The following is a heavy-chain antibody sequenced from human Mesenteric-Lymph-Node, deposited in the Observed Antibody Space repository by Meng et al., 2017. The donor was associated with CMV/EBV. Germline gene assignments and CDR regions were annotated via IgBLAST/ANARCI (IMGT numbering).Heavy chain of an antibody. CDR2: ITGSGDTP. D-gene: IGHD5-12*01. CDR1: GFTFSSYS. CDR3: AKRYSRGAFDI. Sequence: GESLKISCAASGFTFSSYSMNWVRQVPGKGLEWVSSITGSGDTPYYVDSVEGRFTISRDNSKNTVFLQMNSLSAEDTAVYYCAKRYSRGAFDIWGQGTRVTVSS. V-gene: IGHV3-23*02. J-gene: IGHJ3*02.